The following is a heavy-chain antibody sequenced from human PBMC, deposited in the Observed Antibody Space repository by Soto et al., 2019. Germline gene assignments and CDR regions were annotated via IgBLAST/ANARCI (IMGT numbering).Heavy chain of an antibody. V-gene: IGHV3-21*01. CDR3: ATPLWFGYNNDH. CDR1: GFTFSSYS. Sequence: GGSLRLSWAASGFTFSSYSMNWVRQARGKGLEWVSSMSSSSSYIYYADSVKGGFTICRDNGKKGQYLQMNSRRAEDTAVYYCATPLWFGYNNDHWGQGPLVAASS. J-gene: IGHJ4*02. D-gene: IGHD3-10*01. CDR2: MSSSSSYI.